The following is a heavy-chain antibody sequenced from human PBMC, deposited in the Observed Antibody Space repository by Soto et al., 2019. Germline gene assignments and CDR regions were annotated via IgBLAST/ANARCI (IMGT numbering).Heavy chain of an antibody. CDR2: IIPIFGTA. CDR3: AWSRAAHLAAGTTGYVMDV. V-gene: IGHV1-69*06. J-gene: IGHJ6*02. D-gene: IGHD6-6*01. Sequence: VPLVQSGAEVNKPGSSVKVSCKASGGTFSSYAISLVRQSPGPGIEWMGGIIPIFGTAHYAQKFQGRVTIPADKSTSTSYMELSIQRSEDTAVYYCAWSRAAHLAAGTTGYVMDVWGQGTTVTVSS. CDR1: GGTFSSYA.